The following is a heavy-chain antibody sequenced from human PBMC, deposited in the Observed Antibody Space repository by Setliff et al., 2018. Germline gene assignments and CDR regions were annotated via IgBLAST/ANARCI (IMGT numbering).Heavy chain of an antibody. J-gene: IGHJ4*02. Sequence: ASVKVSCKASGYTFTTNYMHWVRQAPGQGLEWMGVINPSDGSTTYAQKFQGRVKMTRDTSTNTVYMQLSSLRSEDTAVYYCARESTAKNFWGEYSDYWGQGTLVTVSS. CDR1: GYTFTTNY. CDR3: ARESTAKNFWGEYSDY. CDR2: INPSDGST. V-gene: IGHV1-46*01. D-gene: IGHD3-3*01.